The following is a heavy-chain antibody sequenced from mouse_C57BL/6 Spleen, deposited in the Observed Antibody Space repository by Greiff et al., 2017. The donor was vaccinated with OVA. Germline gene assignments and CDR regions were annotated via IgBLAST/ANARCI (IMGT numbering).Heavy chain of an antibody. V-gene: IGHV2-9-1*01. CDR2: IWTGGGT. D-gene: IGHD1-1*01. CDR3: ARNDGSSYEWYFDV. Sequence: VKLVESGPGLVAPSQSLSITCTVSGFSLTSYAISWVRQPPGKGLEWLGVIWTGGGTNYNSALKSRLSISKDNSKSQVFLKMNSLQTDDTARYYCARNDGSSYEWYFDVWGTGTTVTVSS. J-gene: IGHJ1*03. CDR1: GFSLTSYA.